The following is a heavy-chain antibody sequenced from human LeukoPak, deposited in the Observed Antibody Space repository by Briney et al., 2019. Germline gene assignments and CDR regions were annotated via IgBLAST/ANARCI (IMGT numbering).Heavy chain of an antibody. J-gene: IGHJ4*02. V-gene: IGHV3-30*02. CDR3: ANIPNSFGPDY. CDR1: GFTFSSYG. Sequence: GGSLRLSCAASGFTFSSYGMHWVRLAPGRGLEWVAFIPRDGSYEKYADSVKGRFAISRDNSKSTLYLHMNSLRAEDTAVYYCANIPNSFGPDYWGQGSLVTVSS. CDR2: IPRDGSYE. D-gene: IGHD3-16*01.